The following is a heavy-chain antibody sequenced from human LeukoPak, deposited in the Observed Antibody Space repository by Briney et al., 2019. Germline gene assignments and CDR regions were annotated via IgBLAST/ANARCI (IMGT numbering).Heavy chain of an antibody. CDR2: IIPILDVT. CDR1: GGTFTNYA. CDR3: ARGGGVDILTGFQY. D-gene: IGHD3-9*01. Sequence: SVKVSCKASGGTFTNYAINWVRQAPGQGLEWMGMIIPILDVTNYAQKFQGRVTITADQSTSTAYMELSSLRSEDTAGYCEARGGGVDILTGFQYWGQGTLVTVSS. V-gene: IGHV1-69*04. J-gene: IGHJ4*02.